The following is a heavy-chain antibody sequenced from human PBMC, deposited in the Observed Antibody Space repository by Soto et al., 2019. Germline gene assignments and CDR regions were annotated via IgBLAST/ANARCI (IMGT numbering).Heavy chain of an antibody. CDR3: ARAVATANGAFDI. Sequence: PVGSLRLSCAASGFSFSDYAVHWVRQAPGKGLEWVSYISSGRGNKQYADYVKGRLSVSRDNGKDLLYLDMNSLRAEDSGIYYCARAVATANGAFDIWGPGTMVTVS. J-gene: IGHJ3*02. CDR2: ISSGRGNK. CDR1: GFSFSDYA. V-gene: IGHV3-48*01. D-gene: IGHD2-21*02.